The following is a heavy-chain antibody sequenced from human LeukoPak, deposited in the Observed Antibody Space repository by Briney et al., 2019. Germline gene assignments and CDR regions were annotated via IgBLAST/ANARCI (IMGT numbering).Heavy chain of an antibody. CDR3: AKWDRGSYSFDY. CDR2: IKQDGSEK. J-gene: IGHJ4*02. Sequence: PGGSLRLSCAASGFSFSSYWMSWVRQAPGKGLEWVATIKQDGSEKYYVDSVKGRFTISRDNAKNSLYLQMNSLRAEDTAVYYCAKWDRGSYSFDYWGQGTLVTVSS. V-gene: IGHV3-7*01. D-gene: IGHD1-26*01. CDR1: GFSFSSYW.